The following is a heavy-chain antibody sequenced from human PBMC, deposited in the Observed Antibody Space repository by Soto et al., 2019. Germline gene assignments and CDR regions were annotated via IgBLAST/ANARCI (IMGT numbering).Heavy chain of an antibody. CDR2: MSGDGRT. CDR1: GFTFSDSV. Sequence: PGGSLRLSCVGSGFTFSDSVMAWVRQAPGKGLEWLSVMSGDGRTRYALSVTGRFTISRDNGENSLYLQLRSLRREDTAVYYCAKVGYAFGYSAMDVWGLGTTVTVSS. CDR3: AKVGYAFGYSAMDV. D-gene: IGHD2-2*01. V-gene: IGHV3-23*01. J-gene: IGHJ6*02.